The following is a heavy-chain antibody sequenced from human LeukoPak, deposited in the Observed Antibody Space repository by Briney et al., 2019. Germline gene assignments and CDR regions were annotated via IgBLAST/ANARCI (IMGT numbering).Heavy chain of an antibody. V-gene: IGHV3-74*01. D-gene: IGHD6-13*01. J-gene: IGHJ6*03. Sequence: GGSLRLSCAASGFTFSTFWMHWVRQAPGKGLVWVSRINTAGSSTIYADSVKGRFTISRDNAKNTLYLQMNSLRAEDTAVYYCARSEYSSTWYGDYYYYYMDVWGKGTTVTVSS. CDR2: INTAGSST. CDR1: GFTFSTFW. CDR3: ARSEYSSTWYGDYYYYYMDV.